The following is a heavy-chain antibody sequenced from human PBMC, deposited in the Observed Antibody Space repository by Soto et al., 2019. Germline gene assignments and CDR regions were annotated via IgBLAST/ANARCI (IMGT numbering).Heavy chain of an antibody. CDR2: FKSKTDGGTT. CDR3: TTHPPRFTMVRGVEEYYYYYMDV. D-gene: IGHD3-10*01. V-gene: IGHV3-15*01. Sequence: EVQLVESGGGLVKPGGSLRLSCAASGFTFSNAWMSWVRQAPGKGLEWVGRFKSKTDGGTTDYAAPVKGRFTISRDDSKNTLYLQMNSLKTEDTAVYYCTTHPPRFTMVRGVEEYYYYYMDVWGKGTTVTVSS. J-gene: IGHJ6*03. CDR1: GFTFSNAW.